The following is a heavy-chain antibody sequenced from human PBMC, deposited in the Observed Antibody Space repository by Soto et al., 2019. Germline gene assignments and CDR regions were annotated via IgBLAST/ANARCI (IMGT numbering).Heavy chain of an antibody. CDR3: ARDDYYGSSDYYYYYMDV. J-gene: IGHJ6*03. Sequence: EVQLVESGGGLVKPGGSLRLSCAASRFTFSSYSMNWVRQAPGKGLEWVSSISSSSSYIYYADSVKGRFTISRDNAKNSLYLQMNSLRAEDTAVYYCARDDYYGSSDYYYYYMDVWGKGTTVTVSS. CDR2: ISSSSSYI. CDR1: RFTFSSYS. D-gene: IGHD3-10*01. V-gene: IGHV3-21*01.